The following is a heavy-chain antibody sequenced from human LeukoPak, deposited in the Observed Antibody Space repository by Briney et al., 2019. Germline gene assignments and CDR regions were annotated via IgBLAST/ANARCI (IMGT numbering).Heavy chain of an antibody. D-gene: IGHD2-15*01. J-gene: IGHJ4*02. Sequence: SETLSLTCTVSGGSISSGDYYWSWIRQPPGKGLEWIGYIYYSGSTYYNPSLKSRVTISVDTSKNQFSLKLSSVTAADTAVYYCAVRKEGYCSGGSCSEFDYWGQGTLVTASS. CDR3: AVRKEGYCSGGSCSEFDY. V-gene: IGHV4-30-4*08. CDR1: GGSISSGDYY. CDR2: IYYSGST.